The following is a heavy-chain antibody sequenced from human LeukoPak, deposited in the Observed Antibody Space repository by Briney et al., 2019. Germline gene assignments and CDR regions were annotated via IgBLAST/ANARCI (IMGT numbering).Heavy chain of an antibody. Sequence: PSETLSLTCTVSGGSISSSSYYWGWIRQPPGKGLEWIGSIYYSGSTYYNPSLKSRVTISVDTSKNQFSLKLSSVTAADTAVYYCARQNNILYFDYWGQGTLVTVSS. CDR2: IYYSGST. V-gene: IGHV4-39*01. CDR3: ARQNNILYFDY. CDR1: GGSISSSSYY. J-gene: IGHJ4*02.